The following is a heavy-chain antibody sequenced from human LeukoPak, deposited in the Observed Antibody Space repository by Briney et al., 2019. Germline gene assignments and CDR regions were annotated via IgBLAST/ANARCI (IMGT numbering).Heavy chain of an antibody. CDR2: ISGSGGST. J-gene: IGHJ4*02. CDR3: AKDQQSYYDSSGYLN. V-gene: IGHV3-23*01. D-gene: IGHD3-22*01. CDR1: GFTFSSYA. Sequence: GGSLRLSCAASGFTFSSYAMSWVRQAPGKGLEWVSAISGSGGSTYYADSVKGRFTISRDNSKNTLYLQMNSLRAEDTAVYYCAKDQQSYYDSSGYLNWGQGTLVTVSS.